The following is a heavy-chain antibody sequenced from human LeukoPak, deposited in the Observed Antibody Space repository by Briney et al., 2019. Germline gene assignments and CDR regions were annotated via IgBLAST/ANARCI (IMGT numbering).Heavy chain of an antibody. V-gene: IGHV4-61*10. Sequence: SQTLSLTCTVSGGSISSGSHYWSWIRQPAGKGLEWIGYIYYTGSTNYNPSLKNRVTISVDTSRNQFSLKMTSVTAADTAVYYCARGAGWYQFWGQGTLVTVSS. D-gene: IGHD6-19*01. CDR3: ARGAGWYQF. CDR1: GGSISSGSHY. J-gene: IGHJ4*02. CDR2: IYYTGST.